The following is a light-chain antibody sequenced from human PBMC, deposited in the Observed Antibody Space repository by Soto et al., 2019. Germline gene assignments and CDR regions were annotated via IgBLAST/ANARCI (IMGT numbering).Light chain of an antibody. Sequence: QSALTQPASVSGSPGQSITISCTGTSSDVGFYNYVSWYQQHPGKAPKLMIYDVSLRPSWVSIRFSGSKSGNTASLTISGLQAEDEADYYCSSYTSSSTLWVFGGGTKVTVL. J-gene: IGLJ3*02. CDR1: SSDVGFYNY. CDR2: DVS. CDR3: SSYTSSSTLWV. V-gene: IGLV2-14*01.